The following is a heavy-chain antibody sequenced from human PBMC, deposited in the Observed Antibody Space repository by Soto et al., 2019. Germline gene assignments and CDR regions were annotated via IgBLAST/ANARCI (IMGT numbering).Heavy chain of an antibody. CDR2: ISYSGDRQ. J-gene: IGHJ5*01. Sequence: GGSLRLSCVASGFTFADYAMHWVRRIPGKGLEWVAVISYSGDRQYYAESVKGRFTISRDNSKKTLYLQMFSLTSEDSAVFYCARTPAAMITDRYNWFDSWGPGTQVTVSS. CDR1: GFTFADYA. V-gene: IGHV3-30*01. CDR3: ARTPAAMITDRYNWFDS. D-gene: IGHD3-16*01.